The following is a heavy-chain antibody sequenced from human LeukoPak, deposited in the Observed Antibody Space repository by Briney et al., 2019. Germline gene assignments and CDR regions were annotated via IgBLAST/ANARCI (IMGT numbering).Heavy chain of an antibody. CDR3: TSDEYYYDSSGPVMDY. CDR2: IRSKAYGGTT. V-gene: IGHV3-49*04. D-gene: IGHD3-22*01. Sequence: GGSLRLSCTASGFTFGDYAMSWVRQAPGKGLEWVGFIRSKAYGGTTEYAASVKGRFTISRDDSKSIAYLQMNSLKTGDTAVYYCTSDEYYYDSSGPVMDYWGQGTLVTVSS. J-gene: IGHJ4*02. CDR1: GFTFGDYA.